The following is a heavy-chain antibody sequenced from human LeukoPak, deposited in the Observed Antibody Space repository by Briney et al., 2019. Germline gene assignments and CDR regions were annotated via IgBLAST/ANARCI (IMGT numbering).Heavy chain of an antibody. CDR1: GVSVSDGRYY. D-gene: IGHD2-2*01. CDR2: KYYSGSA. Sequence: PPQTLSLTCNVSGVSVSDGRYYWTWIRQHPGKGLEWIGYKYYSGSAKYSPSLKSRLTISIDTSKNQFSLQLTSVTAADTATYYCATPYCSSISCLDVFNMWGQGTRVTVSS. CDR3: ATPYCSSISCLDVFNM. J-gene: IGHJ3*02. V-gene: IGHV4-31*03.